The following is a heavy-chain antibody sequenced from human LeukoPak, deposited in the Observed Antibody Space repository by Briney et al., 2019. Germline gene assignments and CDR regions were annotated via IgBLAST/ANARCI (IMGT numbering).Heavy chain of an antibody. CDR1: GFRVSDYY. CDR2: IRDSGEA. D-gene: IGHD3/OR15-3a*01. CDR3: ARDRAALQDWVEFDP. Sequence: PGGSLRLSCAVSGFRVSDYYMSWVRQAPVKGLEWVGLIRDSGEAFYADFVRGRFAISRDESENTLYLQMNSLRVEDTAVYFCARDRAALQDWVEFDPWGQGTPVIVSS. V-gene: IGHV3-66*03. J-gene: IGHJ5*02.